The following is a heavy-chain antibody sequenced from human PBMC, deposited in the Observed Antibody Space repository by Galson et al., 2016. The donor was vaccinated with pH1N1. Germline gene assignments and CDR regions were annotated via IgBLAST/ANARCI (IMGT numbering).Heavy chain of an antibody. V-gene: IGHV5-51*01. CDR3: TGRPNSYDFRNPYSDH. CDR2: IYPGDSDT. Sequence: QSGAEVTKPGEPLKISCKGLGYNFDTYWIGWVRQMPGKGLEWMGIIYPGDSDTRYSPSFQGQVTISADTSVNAVYLQWGSLKASDTATYFCTGRPNSYDFRNPYSDHRGQGTPVTVSS. D-gene: IGHD3-3*01. J-gene: IGHJ4*02. CDR1: GYNFDTYW.